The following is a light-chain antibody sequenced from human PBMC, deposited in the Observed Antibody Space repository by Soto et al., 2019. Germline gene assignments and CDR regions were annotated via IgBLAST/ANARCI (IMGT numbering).Light chain of an antibody. J-gene: IGLJ2*01. V-gene: IGLV1-40*01. CDR3: QSYDSSLRVV. CDR2: GNS. Sequence: QSVLTQPPSVSGAPGQRVTISCTGSSSNIGAGYDVHWYHQLPVTAPKLLIYGNSNRHSGVPDRFSGSKSGTSASLAITGLQAVDEADYYCQSYDSSLRVVVGGGTKLTVL. CDR1: SSNIGAGYD.